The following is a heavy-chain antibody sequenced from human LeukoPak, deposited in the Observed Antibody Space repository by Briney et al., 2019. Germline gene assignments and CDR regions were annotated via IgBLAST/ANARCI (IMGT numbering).Heavy chain of an antibody. CDR2: IRYDGSNK. D-gene: IGHD1-26*01. CDR1: GFTFSSYG. Sequence: GGSLRLSCAASGFTFSSYGMHWVRQAPGKGLEWVAFIRYDGSNKYYADSVKGRFTISRDNSKNTLYLQMNSLRAEDTAVYYCAKDAARYSGSYFDYWGQGTLVTVSS. V-gene: IGHV3-30*02. J-gene: IGHJ4*02. CDR3: AKDAARYSGSYFDY.